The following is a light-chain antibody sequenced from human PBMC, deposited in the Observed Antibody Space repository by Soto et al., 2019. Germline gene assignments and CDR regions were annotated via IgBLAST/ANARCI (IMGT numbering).Light chain of an antibody. CDR2: DVT. CDR1: SSDVGGYNF. V-gene: IGLV2-8*01. J-gene: IGLJ2*01. CDR3: SSYAGSSIPVA. Sequence: QSALTQPPPASGSPGQSVTISCTGASSDVGGYNFVSWYQHHPGKAPRLMIYDVTQRPSGVPDRFSGSKSGNTASLTVSGLQVDDEAYYYCSSYAGSSIPVAFGGGTKLTVL.